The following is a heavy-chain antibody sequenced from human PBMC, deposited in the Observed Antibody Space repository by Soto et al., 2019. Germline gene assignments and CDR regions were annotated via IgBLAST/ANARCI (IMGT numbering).Heavy chain of an antibody. V-gene: IGHV4-39*01. Sequence: SSETLSLTCTVSGGSISSSSYYWGWIRQPPGKGLEWIGSIYYSGSTYYNPSLKSRVTISVDTSKNQFSLKLSSVTAADTAVYYCARHYSSSWSYYYYMDVWGKGTTVTVSS. CDR3: ARHYSSSWSYYYYMDV. CDR1: GGSISSSSYY. D-gene: IGHD6-13*01. J-gene: IGHJ6*03. CDR2: IYYSGST.